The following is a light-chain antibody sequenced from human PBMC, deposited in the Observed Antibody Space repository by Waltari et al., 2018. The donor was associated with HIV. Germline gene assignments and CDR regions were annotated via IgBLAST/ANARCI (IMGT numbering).Light chain of an antibody. Sequence: DIVMTQSPDSLAVSLGERATINCKSSQNILYSSNNKNYLAWYQQKPGQPPKLLIYWSSTREFGVPDRFSGSGSGTDFTLTVSSLQAEDVAVYYCQQYYTTPHTFGQGTILEIK. J-gene: IGKJ2*01. CDR3: QQYYTTPHT. CDR2: WSS. CDR1: QNILYSSNNKNY. V-gene: IGKV4-1*01.